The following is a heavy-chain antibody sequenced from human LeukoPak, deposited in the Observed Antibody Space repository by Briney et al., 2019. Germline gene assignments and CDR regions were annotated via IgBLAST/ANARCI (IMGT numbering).Heavy chain of an antibody. Sequence: PGGSLRLSCAASGFTVSSNYMSWVRQAPGKGLEWVSFIYSGGSTYYADSVKGRFTISRDNSKNTLYLQMNSLRAEDTAVYYCARGGYSYGNYYWYFDLWGRGTLDTVSS. CDR1: GFTVSSNY. CDR3: ARGGYSYGNYYWYFDL. CDR2: IYSGGST. J-gene: IGHJ2*01. V-gene: IGHV3-53*01. D-gene: IGHD5-18*01.